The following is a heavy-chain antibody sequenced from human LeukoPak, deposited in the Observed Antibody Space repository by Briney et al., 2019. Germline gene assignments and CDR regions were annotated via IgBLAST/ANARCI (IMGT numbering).Heavy chain of an antibody. D-gene: IGHD3-3*01. CDR3: AKDQTISSDYYGMDV. CDR2: INSDGSST. J-gene: IGHJ6*02. CDR1: GFTFSSYW. V-gene: IGHV3-74*01. Sequence: PGGSLRLSCAASGFTFSSYWMHWVRQAPGKGLVWVSRINSDGSSTSYADSVKGRFTISRDNAKNTLYLQMNSLRAEDTAVYYCAKDQTISSDYYGMDVWGQGTTVTVSS.